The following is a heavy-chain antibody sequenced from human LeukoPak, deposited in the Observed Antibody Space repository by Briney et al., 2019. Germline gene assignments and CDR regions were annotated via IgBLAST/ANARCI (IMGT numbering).Heavy chain of an antibody. Sequence: PGGSLRLSCAASGFTFSSYSMTWVRQAPGKGLEWASSISSSSSYIYYADSVKGRFTISRDNAKNSLYLQMNSLRAEDTAVYYCARVGYDFWTPQRWDFDYWGQGTLVTVSS. D-gene: IGHD3-3*01. V-gene: IGHV3-21*01. J-gene: IGHJ4*02. CDR3: ARVGYDFWTPQRWDFDY. CDR2: ISSSSSYI. CDR1: GFTFSSYS.